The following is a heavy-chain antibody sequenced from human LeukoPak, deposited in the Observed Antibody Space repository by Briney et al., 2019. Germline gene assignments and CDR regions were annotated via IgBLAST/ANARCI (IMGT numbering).Heavy chain of an antibody. CDR3: ARGTLRYFDWLPDY. D-gene: IGHD3-9*01. J-gene: IGHJ4*02. CDR2: IYYSGST. V-gene: IGHV4-59*12. Sequence: PSETLSLTCTVSGGSISSYYWSWIRQPPGKGLEWIGYIYYSGSTNYNPSLKSRVTISVDRSKNQFSLKLSSVTAADTAVYYCARGTLRYFDWLPDYWGQGTLVTAS. CDR1: GGSISSYY.